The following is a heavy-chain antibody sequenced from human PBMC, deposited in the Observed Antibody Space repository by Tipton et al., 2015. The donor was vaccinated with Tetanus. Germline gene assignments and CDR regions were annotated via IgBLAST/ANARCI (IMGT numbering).Heavy chain of an antibody. Sequence: QLVQSGAEMKKPGESLRISCKGSGYNFTKYWIGWVRQMPGKGLEWMGIIDPGDSESKYSPSFRGQVTFSADRSTNTVYLQWSSLKAVDTAVDYCAKHRKAGRVPIGFDSWGQGTLAIVSA. CDR1: GYNFTKYW. J-gene: IGHJ4*02. CDR2: IDPGDSES. V-gene: IGHV5-51*01. D-gene: IGHD6-19*01. CDR3: AKHRKAGRVPIGFDS.